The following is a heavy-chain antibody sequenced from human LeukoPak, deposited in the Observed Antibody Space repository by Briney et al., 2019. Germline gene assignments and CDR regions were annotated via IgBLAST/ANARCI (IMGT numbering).Heavy chain of an antibody. D-gene: IGHD2-2*01. CDR2: ISAYNGNT. J-gene: IGHJ6*02. CDR1: GYTFTSYG. Sequence: ASGKVSCKASGYTFTSYGISWVRQASGQGLEWMAWISAYNGNTNYAQKLQGRDTMTTDTSTSTAYMELRSLRSDDTAVYYCARDGSLGYCSSTSCYPYYYYGMDVWGQGTTVTVSS. V-gene: IGHV1-18*01. CDR3: ARDGSLGYCSSTSCYPYYYYGMDV.